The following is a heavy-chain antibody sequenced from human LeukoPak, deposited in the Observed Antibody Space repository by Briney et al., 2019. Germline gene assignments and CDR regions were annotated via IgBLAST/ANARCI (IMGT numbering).Heavy chain of an antibody. CDR3: ARGYDVFSA. D-gene: IGHD3/OR15-3a*01. Sequence: PGGSLRLSCAAPGLTFSDYWMSWVRQAPGKGLEWVANIKQEGSEKYYVDSVKGRITISRDNAKNSLYLQMNSLRAEDTAVYYCARGYDVFSAWGQGTLVTVSS. CDR2: IKQEGSEK. J-gene: IGHJ4*02. V-gene: IGHV3-7*01. CDR1: GLTFSDYW.